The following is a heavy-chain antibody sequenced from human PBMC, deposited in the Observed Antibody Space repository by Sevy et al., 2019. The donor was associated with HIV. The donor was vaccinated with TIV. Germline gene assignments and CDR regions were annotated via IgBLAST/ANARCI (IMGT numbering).Heavy chain of an antibody. CDR1: GFTFSSYA. V-gene: IGHV3-23*01. J-gene: IGHJ3*02. CDR3: AKGTLIGAAGLDAFDI. D-gene: IGHD6-13*01. Sequence: GGSLRLSCAASGFTFSSYAMNWVRQAPGKGLEWVSGGSGGNKYYADSVKGRFTTSRDSSKNTVSLQMNSLRAEDSAIYYCAKGTLIGAAGLDAFDIWGQGTKVTVSS. CDR2: GSGGNK.